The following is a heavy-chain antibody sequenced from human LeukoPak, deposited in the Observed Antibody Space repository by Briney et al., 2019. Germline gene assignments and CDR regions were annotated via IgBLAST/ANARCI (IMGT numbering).Heavy chain of an antibody. V-gene: IGHV3-13*01. CDR1: GFTFGSYD. J-gene: IGHJ4*02. CDR3: ARGLGRTYTSGLDY. Sequence: GGSLRLSCAASGFTFGSYDMHWVRQATGKGLEWVSAIGTAGDTYYPGSVKGRFTISRENAKNSLYLQMNSLRAGDTAVYYCARGLGRTYTSGLDYWGQGTLVTVSS. CDR2: IGTAGDT. D-gene: IGHD1/OR15-1a*01.